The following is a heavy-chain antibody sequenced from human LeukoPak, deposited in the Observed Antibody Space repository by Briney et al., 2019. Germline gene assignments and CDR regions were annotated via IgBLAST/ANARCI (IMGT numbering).Heavy chain of an antibody. CDR2: INHSGST. J-gene: IGHJ4*02. D-gene: IGHD3-22*01. Sequence: SETLSLTCAVYGGSFSGYYWSWIRQPPGKGLEWIGEINHSGSTNYNPSLKSRVTISVDTSKNQFSLKLSSVTAADTAVYYCARKGYYYDSSGYRETKTDYWGQGTLVTVSS. CDR1: GGSFSGYY. V-gene: IGHV4-34*01. CDR3: ARKGYYYDSSGYRETKTDY.